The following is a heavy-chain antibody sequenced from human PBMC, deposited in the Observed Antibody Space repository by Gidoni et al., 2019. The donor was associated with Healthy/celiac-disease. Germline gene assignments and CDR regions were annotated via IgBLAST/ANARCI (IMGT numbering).Heavy chain of an antibody. J-gene: IGHJ6*02. D-gene: IGHD3-22*01. Sequence: QVQLVQSGAEVKKPGASVKVSCKASGYTFTSYYMHWVRQAPGQGLEWMGIINPSGGSTSYAQKFQGRVTMTRDTSTSTVYMELSSLRSEDTAVYYCASDSSGYYYYYGMDVWGQGTTVTVSS. CDR2: INPSGGST. V-gene: IGHV1-46*01. CDR1: GYTFTSYY. CDR3: ASDSSGYYYYYGMDV.